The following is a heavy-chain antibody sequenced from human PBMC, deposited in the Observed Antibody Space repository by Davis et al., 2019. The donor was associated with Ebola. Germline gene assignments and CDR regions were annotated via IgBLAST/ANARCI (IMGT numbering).Heavy chain of an antibody. CDR1: GASIGLDH. D-gene: IGHD5-12*01. CDR2: IHDTDRT. V-gene: IGHV4-59*12. CDR3: ARGGYFDY. J-gene: IGHJ4*02. Sequence: SETLSLTCTISGASIGLDHWSWIRQSPGEALEWIGYIHDTDRTNYNPSLKSRVTISVDTSKNQFTLKLSSVTAADTAVYYCARGGYFDYWGQGTLVTVSS.